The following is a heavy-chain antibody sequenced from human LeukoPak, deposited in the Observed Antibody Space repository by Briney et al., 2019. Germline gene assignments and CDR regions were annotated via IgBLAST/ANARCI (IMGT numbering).Heavy chain of an antibody. D-gene: IGHD3-3*01. V-gene: IGHV4-30-4*01. CDR1: GGSISNGDYF. J-gene: IGHJ4*02. Sequence: SETLSLTCTVSGGSISNGDYFWSWIRQPPGKGLEWIAYIYYSGNTYYNPSLKRRVTISVDTSKNQFSLKLSSVTAADTAVYYCARTITIFGALGYFDYWGQGTLVTVSS. CDR2: IYYSGNT. CDR3: ARTITIFGALGYFDY.